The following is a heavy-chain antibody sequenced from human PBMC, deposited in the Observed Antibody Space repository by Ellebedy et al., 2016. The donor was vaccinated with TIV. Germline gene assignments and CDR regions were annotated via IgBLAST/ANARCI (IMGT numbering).Heavy chain of an antibody. D-gene: IGHD2/OR15-2a*01. Sequence: GESLKISCAASGFTFSSYAMHWVRQAPGKGLEWVAVISYDGSNKYYADSVKGRFTISRDNSKNTLYLQMNSLRAEDTAVYYRARDLQVSGAVLPPLDYWGQGTLVTVSS. V-gene: IGHV3-30-3*01. CDR2: ISYDGSNK. CDR3: ARDLQVSGAVLPPLDY. J-gene: IGHJ4*02. CDR1: GFTFSSYA.